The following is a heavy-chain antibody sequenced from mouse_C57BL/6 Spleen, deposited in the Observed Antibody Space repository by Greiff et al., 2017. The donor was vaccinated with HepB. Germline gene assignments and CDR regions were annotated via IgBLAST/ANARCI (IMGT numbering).Heavy chain of an antibody. CDR1: GYTFTDYY. Sequence: EVQLQQSGPELVKPGASVKISCKASGYTFTDYYMNWVKQSHGKSLEWIGDINPNNGGTSYNQKFKGKATLTVDKSSSTAYMELRSLTSEDSAVYYCARQANWDEGYAMDYWGQGTSVTVSS. V-gene: IGHV1-26*01. D-gene: IGHD4-1*01. CDR2: INPNNGGT. J-gene: IGHJ4*01. CDR3: ARQANWDEGYAMDY.